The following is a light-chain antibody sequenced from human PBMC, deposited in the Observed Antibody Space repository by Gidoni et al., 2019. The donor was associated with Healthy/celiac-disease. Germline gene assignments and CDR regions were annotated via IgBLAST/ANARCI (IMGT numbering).Light chain of an antibody. V-gene: IGLV3-25*03. J-gene: IGLJ3*02. CDR1: ALPKQY. CDR3: QSADSSGTYRV. Sequence: SYELTQPPPVSVSPGQPARITCSGDALPKQYAYWYQQKPGQAPVLVIYKDSERPSGIPERFSGSSSGTTVTLTISGVQAEDEADYYCQSADSSGTYRVFGGGTKLTVL. CDR2: KDS.